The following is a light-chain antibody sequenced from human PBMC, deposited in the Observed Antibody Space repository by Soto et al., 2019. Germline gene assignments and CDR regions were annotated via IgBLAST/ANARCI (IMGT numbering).Light chain of an antibody. CDR1: QSVSSSY. CDR2: GAS. V-gene: IGKV3-20*01. J-gene: IGKJ2*01. Sequence: EIVLTQSPGTLSLSPGERATLSCRSSQSVSSSYLAWYQQKPVEAPRLLRYGASRRATGITDRFIGSGSVTDFTLTIRRIEPEDFAVYYCHKYVSLYTFGQGTKLEIK. CDR3: HKYVSLYT.